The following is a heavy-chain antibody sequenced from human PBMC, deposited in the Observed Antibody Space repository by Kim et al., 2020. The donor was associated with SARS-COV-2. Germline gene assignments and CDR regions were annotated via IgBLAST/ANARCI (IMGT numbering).Heavy chain of an antibody. CDR1: GGSFSGYY. CDR3: ASSSELIRYLFDY. CDR2: INHSGST. V-gene: IGHV4-34*01. D-gene: IGHD4-17*01. J-gene: IGHJ4*02. Sequence: SETLSLTCAVYGGSFSGYYWSWIRQPPGKGLEWIGEINHSGSTNYNPSLKSRVTISVDTSKNQFSLKLSSVTAADTAVYYCASSSELIRYLFDYWGQGTLVTVSS.